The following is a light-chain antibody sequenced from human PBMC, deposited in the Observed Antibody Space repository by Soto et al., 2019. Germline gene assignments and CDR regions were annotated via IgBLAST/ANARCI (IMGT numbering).Light chain of an antibody. CDR1: QNINAW. Sequence: DIHLTPSPSSLSVSVGDRVTITFRTSQNINAWLAWYQQRPGQAPKLLIYDASTVQSGVPSRFSGSGSGTEFTLTISSLQPDDSATYYCQHYSLYSPWTFGQGTKVDIK. CDR2: DAS. J-gene: IGKJ1*01. V-gene: IGKV1-5*01. CDR3: QHYSLYSPWT.